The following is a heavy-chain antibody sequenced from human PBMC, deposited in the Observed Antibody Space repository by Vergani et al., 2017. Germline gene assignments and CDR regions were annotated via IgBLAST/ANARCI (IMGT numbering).Heavy chain of an antibody. CDR3: ARSTDYPDDYVSSDYFRRTLDV. CDR2: MNPNSGTT. Sequence: QVQLVQSGAEVGKPGASVKISCKASVYTFTAYYIHWVRQATGQGLEWMGWMNPNSGTTGYAQKFQGRVTMTRNTSINTAYMELSRLSFEDAAVYYCARSTDYPDDYVSSDYFRRTLDVWGKGTTVTVS. D-gene: IGHD4/OR15-4a*01. CDR1: VYTFTAYY. V-gene: IGHV1-8*02. J-gene: IGHJ6*03.